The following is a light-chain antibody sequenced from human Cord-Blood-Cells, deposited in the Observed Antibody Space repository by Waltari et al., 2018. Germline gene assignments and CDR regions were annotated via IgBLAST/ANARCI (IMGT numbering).Light chain of an antibody. J-gene: IGLJ3*02. CDR3: SSYTSSSTRV. CDR1: SSTVGGYNY. CDR2: DVS. Sequence: QSALTQPAFVSGSPGQSITISCTATSSTVGGYNYVSWYQQPPGKAPKPMIYDVSNRPSGVSNRVSGSKSGNTASLTISGLQAEDEADYYCSSYTSSSTRVFGGGTKLTVL. V-gene: IGLV2-14*03.